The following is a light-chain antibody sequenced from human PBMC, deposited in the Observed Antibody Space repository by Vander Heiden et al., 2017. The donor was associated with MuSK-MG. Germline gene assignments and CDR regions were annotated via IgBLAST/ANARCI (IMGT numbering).Light chain of an antibody. Sequence: DIVMTQSPDSLAVSLGERATINCKCSQSVLSSSNNENYLAWYQQKPGQPPRLLIYWASTRESGVPDRFSGSGSGTDFTLTISSLEAEDVAVYYCQQYYSTLPITFGQGTRLEIK. J-gene: IGKJ5*01. CDR2: WAS. CDR1: QSVLSSSNNENY. V-gene: IGKV4-1*01. CDR3: QQYYSTLPIT.